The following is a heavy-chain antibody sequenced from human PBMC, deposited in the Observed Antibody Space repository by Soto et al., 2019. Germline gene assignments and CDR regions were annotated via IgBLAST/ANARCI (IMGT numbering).Heavy chain of an antibody. CDR2: ISGSGGST. Sequence: GGSLRLSCAASGFTFSSYAMSWVRQAPGKGLEWVSVISGSGGSTYYADSVKGRFTISRDNSKNTLYLQMNSLRAEDTAVYYCAKDPHILYYDFWSGYYDSSDHYYMDVWGKGTTVTVSS. J-gene: IGHJ6*03. CDR1: GFTFSSYA. V-gene: IGHV3-23*01. CDR3: AKDPHILYYDFWSGYYDSSDHYYMDV. D-gene: IGHD3-3*01.